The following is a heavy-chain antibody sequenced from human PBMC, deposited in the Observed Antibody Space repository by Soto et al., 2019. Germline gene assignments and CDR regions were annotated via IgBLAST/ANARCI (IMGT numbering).Heavy chain of an antibody. CDR3: ASGMYGDYTCY. Sequence: GGSLRLSCAASGFTFSSYWMSWVRQAPGKGLEWVANIKQDGSEKYYVDSVKGRFTISRDNAKNSLYLQMNSLRAEDTAVYYCASGMYGDYTCYWGQGTLVTVSS. V-gene: IGHV3-7*01. J-gene: IGHJ4*02. CDR1: GFTFSSYW. D-gene: IGHD4-17*01. CDR2: IKQDGSEK.